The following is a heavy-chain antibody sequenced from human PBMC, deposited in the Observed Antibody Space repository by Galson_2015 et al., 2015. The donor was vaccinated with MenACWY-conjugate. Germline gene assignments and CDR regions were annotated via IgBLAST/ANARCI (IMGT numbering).Heavy chain of an antibody. D-gene: IGHD6-19*01. CDR3: AGVAGPNYYFDY. Sequence: SLRLSCAASGFTFSSYRMNWVRQAPGKGLEWVSYISSGSSTIYYADSVKGRFTISRDNAKNSLYLQMNSLRDEDTAVYYCAGVAGPNYYFDYWGQGTLVTVSS. J-gene: IGHJ4*02. CDR1: GFTFSSYR. V-gene: IGHV3-48*02. CDR2: ISSGSSTI.